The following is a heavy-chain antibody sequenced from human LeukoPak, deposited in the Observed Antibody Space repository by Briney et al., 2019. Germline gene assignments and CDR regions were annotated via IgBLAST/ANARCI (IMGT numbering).Heavy chain of an antibody. CDR3: ARSGGSYAFFDY. D-gene: IGHD2-2*01. CDR1: PLTFNSYA. Sequence: GGSLRLSCAGSPLTFNSYAMTWVRQAPGQRLEWVSYISSSSGTIYYSDSAKGRFTISRDNAKNSLYLQMNSLRAEDTAVYYCARSGGSYAFFDYWGQGTLVTVSS. J-gene: IGHJ4*02. CDR2: ISSSSGTI. V-gene: IGHV3-48*04.